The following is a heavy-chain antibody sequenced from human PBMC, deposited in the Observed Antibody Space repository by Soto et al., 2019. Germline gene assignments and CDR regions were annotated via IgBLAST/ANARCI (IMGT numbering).Heavy chain of an antibody. CDR3: ARAGPISPTLIVVVVAASNDAFDI. J-gene: IGHJ3*02. D-gene: IGHD2-15*01. Sequence: RSLTCTVSGGSISSGGYYWSWIRQHPGKGLEWIGYIYYSGSTYYNPSLKSRVTISVDTSKNQFSLKLSSVTAADTAVYYCARAGPISPTLIVVVVAASNDAFDIWGQGTMVTVSS. CDR2: IYYSGST. CDR1: GGSISSGGYY. V-gene: IGHV4-31*03.